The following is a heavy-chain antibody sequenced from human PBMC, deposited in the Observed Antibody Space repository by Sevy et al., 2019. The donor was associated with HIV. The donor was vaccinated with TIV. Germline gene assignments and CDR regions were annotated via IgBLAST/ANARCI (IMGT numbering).Heavy chain of an antibody. Sequence: GESLKISCAASGFTFSVYWMSWVRQAPGKGLEWVATMKEDGSEKYHVDSVKGRFTISRDNAKNSLYLQMNSLRAEDTAVYYCVREGVGGYSYSLDYWGQGTLVTVSS. V-gene: IGHV3-7*01. D-gene: IGHD5-18*01. CDR1: GFTFSVYW. CDR2: MKEDGSEK. J-gene: IGHJ4*02. CDR3: VREGVGGYSYSLDY.